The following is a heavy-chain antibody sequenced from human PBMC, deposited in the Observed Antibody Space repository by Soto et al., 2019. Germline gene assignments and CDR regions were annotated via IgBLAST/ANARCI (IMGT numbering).Heavy chain of an antibody. V-gene: IGHV1-3*01. D-gene: IGHD3-10*01. J-gene: IGHJ1*01. CDR3: ARGKRITMVRGVSVGAEYFQH. Sequence: QVQLVQSGAEVKKPGASVKVSCKASGYTFTSYAMHWVRQAPGQRLEWMGWINAGNGNTKYSQKFQGRVTITRDTSASTAYMELSSLRSEETAVYYCARGKRITMVRGVSVGAEYFQHWGQGTLVTVSS. CDR2: INAGNGNT. CDR1: GYTFTSYA.